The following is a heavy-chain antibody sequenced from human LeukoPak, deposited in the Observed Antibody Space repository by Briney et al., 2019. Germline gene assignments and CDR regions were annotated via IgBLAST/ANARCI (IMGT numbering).Heavy chain of an antibody. Sequence: EASVKVSCKASGYTFTTNGISWVRQAPGQGLEWMGWMNPNSGNTGYAQKFQGRVTMTRNTSISTAYMELSSLRSEDTAVYYCARGGWFGVIRDLNWFDPWGQGTLVTVSS. D-gene: IGHD3-10*01. J-gene: IGHJ5*02. CDR3: ARGGWFGVIRDLNWFDP. CDR1: GYTFTTNG. CDR2: MNPNSGNT. V-gene: IGHV1-8*02.